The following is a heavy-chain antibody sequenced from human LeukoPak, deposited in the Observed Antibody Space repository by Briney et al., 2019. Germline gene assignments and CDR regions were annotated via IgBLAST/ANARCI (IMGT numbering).Heavy chain of an antibody. CDR3: AHPAINTVTHRAYAFDI. D-gene: IGHD4-17*01. J-gene: IGHJ3*02. Sequence: TGGSLRLSCAASGFTFSSYAMIWVRQAPGKGREWVSAISGIGASTYYADSVKGRFTISRDNSKNTLYLQMNSLRAEDTAVYYCAHPAINTVTHRAYAFDIWGQGTMVTVSS. V-gene: IGHV3-23*01. CDR2: ISGIGAST. CDR1: GFTFSSYA.